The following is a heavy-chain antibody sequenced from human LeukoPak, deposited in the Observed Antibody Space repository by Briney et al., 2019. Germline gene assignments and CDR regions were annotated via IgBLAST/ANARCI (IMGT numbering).Heavy chain of an antibody. V-gene: IGHV3-23*01. CDR3: ARAGFTFSDYFGSFFDY. CDR2: ISGSGGNT. Sequence: PGETLRLSCAASGFTFSSHGMNWVRQAPGKGLEWVSGISGSGGNTYYADSVKGRFTISRDNSKNTLYLQMNSLRAEDTAVYYCARAGFTFSDYFGSFFDYWGQGTLVTVSS. J-gene: IGHJ4*02. D-gene: IGHD3-10*01. CDR1: GFTFSSHG.